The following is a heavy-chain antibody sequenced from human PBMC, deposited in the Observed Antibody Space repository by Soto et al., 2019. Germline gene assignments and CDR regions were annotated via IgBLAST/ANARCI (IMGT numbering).Heavy chain of an antibody. Sequence: SVGSLRLSCAASGFTFSSYAMHWVRQAPGKGLEWVAVISYDGSNKYYADSVKGRFTISRDNSKNTLYLQMNSLRAEDTAVYYCARDHYGVTTFWFDPWGQGTLVTVSS. CDR2: ISYDGSNK. CDR1: GFTFSSYA. CDR3: ARDHYGVTTFWFDP. J-gene: IGHJ5*02. D-gene: IGHD4-17*01. V-gene: IGHV3-30-3*01.